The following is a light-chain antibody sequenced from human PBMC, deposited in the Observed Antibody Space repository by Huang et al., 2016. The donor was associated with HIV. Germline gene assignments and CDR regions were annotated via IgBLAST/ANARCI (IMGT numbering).Light chain of an antibody. CDR1: QSISSW. CDR3: QQYNSYWT. Sequence: DTQMTQSPSTLSASVGDRVTITCRASQSISSWLAWYQQKQGKAPKLLIYKASSLESGVPSRFSGSGSGTEFTLTISSLQPDDFATYYCQQYNSYWTFGQGTKVEIK. J-gene: IGKJ1*01. V-gene: IGKV1-5*03. CDR2: KAS.